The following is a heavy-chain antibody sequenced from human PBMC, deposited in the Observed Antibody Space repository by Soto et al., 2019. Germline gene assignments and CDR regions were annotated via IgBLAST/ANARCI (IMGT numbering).Heavy chain of an antibody. D-gene: IGHD6-19*01. CDR3: ARDGLYSSGWLDI. CDR1: DDSINSDKYY. Sequence: PSETLSLTCSVSDDSINSDKYYWGWIRQPPGKGLEWIGYIYYRGNTYYNPSLQTRVTISLDKSKNQFSLKLSSVTAADSAVFYCARDGLYSSGWLDIWGQGTMVTVSS. J-gene: IGHJ3*02. V-gene: IGHV4-30-4*08. CDR2: IYYRGNT.